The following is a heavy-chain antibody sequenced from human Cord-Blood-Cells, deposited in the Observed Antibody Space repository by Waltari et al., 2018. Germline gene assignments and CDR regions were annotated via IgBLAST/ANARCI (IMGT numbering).Heavy chain of an antibody. CDR2: MNPNSGNT. CDR1: GYTFTSYD. J-gene: IGHJ5*02. CDR3: ARASHNGVAYNWFDP. Sequence: QVQLVQSGAEVKKPGASVKVSCKASGYTFTSYDINWVRQDTGKVLECIEGMNPNSGNTGYSQKFQGRVTITRNTSISTAYMELSSLRSDDTAVYYCARASHNGVAYNWFDPWGQGTLVTVSS. V-gene: IGHV1-8*03. D-gene: IGHD2-8*01.